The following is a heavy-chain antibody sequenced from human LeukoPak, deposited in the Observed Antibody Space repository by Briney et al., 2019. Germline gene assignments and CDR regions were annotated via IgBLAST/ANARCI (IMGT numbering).Heavy chain of an antibody. D-gene: IGHD1-26*01. V-gene: IGHV3-9*01. J-gene: IGHJ4*02. Sequence: GRSLRLSCAASGFTFDDYAMHWVRQAPGKGLEWVSGISWNSGSISYADSVKGRFTISRDNAKNSLYLQMNSLRAEDTALYYCAKDMGSGSLGGYFDYWGQGTLVTVSS. CDR3: AKDMGSGSLGGYFDY. CDR1: GFTFDDYA. CDR2: ISWNSGSI.